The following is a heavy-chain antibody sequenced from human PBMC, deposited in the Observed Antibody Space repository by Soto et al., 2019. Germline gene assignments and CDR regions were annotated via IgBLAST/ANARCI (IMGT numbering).Heavy chain of an antibody. CDR2: INSDGSST. J-gene: IGHJ3*02. CDR3: ARYLSGEGAFDI. V-gene: IGHV3-74*01. D-gene: IGHD7-27*01. CDR1: GFTFSSYW. Sequence: GGSLRLSCAASGFTFSSYWMHWVRQAPGRGLVWVSRINSDGSSTSYADSVKGRFTISRDNAKNTLYLQMNSLRAEDTAVYYCARYLSGEGAFDIWGQGTMVTVSS.